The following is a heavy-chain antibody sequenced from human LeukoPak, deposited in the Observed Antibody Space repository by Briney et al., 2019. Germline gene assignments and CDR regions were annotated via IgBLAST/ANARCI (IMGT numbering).Heavy chain of an antibody. CDR1: GFTFRSYA. V-gene: IGHV3-23*01. Sequence: PGGSLRLSCAASGFTFRSYAMSWARLAPGKGLEWVSTISGSGGGTWYPDSVKGRFTISRDNSKNTLWLHMASLRAEDTALYYCAAGYSSSWENYYFDYWGQGTLVTVSS. J-gene: IGHJ4*02. CDR2: ISGSGGGT. CDR3: AAGYSSSWENYYFDY. D-gene: IGHD6-13*01.